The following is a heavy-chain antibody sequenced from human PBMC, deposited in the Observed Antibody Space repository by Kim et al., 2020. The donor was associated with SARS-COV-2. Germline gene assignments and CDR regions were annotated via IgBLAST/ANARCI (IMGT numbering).Heavy chain of an antibody. J-gene: IGHJ4*02. D-gene: IGHD4-17*01. CDR2: IWYDGSNK. V-gene: IGHV3-33*01. CDR3: IIGDYSVVGEAVGHG. Sequence: GGSLRLSCAASGFTFSSYGMHWVRQAPGKGLEWVAVIWYDGSNKYYADSVKGRFTISRDNSKNTLYLQMNSLRAEDTAVYYCIIGDYSVVGEAVGHGWGQGTLVTVSS. CDR1: GFTFSSYG.